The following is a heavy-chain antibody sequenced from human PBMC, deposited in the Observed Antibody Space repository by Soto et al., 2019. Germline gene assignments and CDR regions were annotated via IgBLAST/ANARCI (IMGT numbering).Heavy chain of an antibody. Sequence: QVHLVQSGAEVKKPGASVKVSCKGSGYAFTTYGITWVRQAPGQGLEWMGWISAHNGNTNYPQKLQGRVTVTRNPATSTAYRVLRSLRSDDTAVYYCARGRYGDYWGQGALVTVSS. J-gene: IGHJ4*02. CDR2: ISAHNGNT. CDR3: ARGRYGDY. V-gene: IGHV1-18*01. CDR1: GYAFTTYG. D-gene: IGHD1-1*01.